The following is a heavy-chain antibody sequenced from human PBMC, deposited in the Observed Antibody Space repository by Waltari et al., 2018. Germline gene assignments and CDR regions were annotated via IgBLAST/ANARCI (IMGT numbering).Heavy chain of an antibody. CDR1: GYTFTGYY. D-gene: IGHD6-6*01. Sequence: QVQLVQSGAEVKKPGASVKVSCKASGYTFTGYYMHWVRQAPGQGLEWMGRINPNRGGTNYAQKFQGRVTMTRDTSISTAYMELSRLRSDDTAVYYCARDLLRIAARPGPFDYWGQGTLVTVSS. CDR2: INPNRGGT. CDR3: ARDLLRIAARPGPFDY. J-gene: IGHJ4*02. V-gene: IGHV1-2*06.